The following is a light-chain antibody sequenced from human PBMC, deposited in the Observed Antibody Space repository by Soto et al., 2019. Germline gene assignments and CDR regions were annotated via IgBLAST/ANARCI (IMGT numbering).Light chain of an antibody. CDR3: MQRTHWPYT. CDR2: KVS. J-gene: IGKJ2*01. V-gene: IGKV2-30*01. Sequence: DVVMTQSPLYLPVTLGQPASISCRASRSLIYTDGNTYLNWFHQRPGQSPRRLFSKVSNRDSGVPDRFSGSGSGTDFTLKISRVEAEDVGLYYCMQRTHWPYTFGQGTKLEIK. CDR1: RSLIYTDGNTY.